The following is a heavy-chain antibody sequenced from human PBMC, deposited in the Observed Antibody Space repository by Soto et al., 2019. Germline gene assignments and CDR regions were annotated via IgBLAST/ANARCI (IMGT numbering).Heavy chain of an antibody. Sequence: QVQLVESGGGVVQPGRSLRLSCAASGFTFSSYAMHWVRQAPGKGLEWVAVISYDGSNKYYADSVKGRFTISRDNSKNTLYLQMNSLRAEDTAVYYCARAALTVPMIVPVGAFDIWGQGTMVTVSS. CDR2: ISYDGSNK. CDR3: ARAALTVPMIVPVGAFDI. CDR1: GFTFSSYA. D-gene: IGHD3-22*01. J-gene: IGHJ3*02. V-gene: IGHV3-30-3*01.